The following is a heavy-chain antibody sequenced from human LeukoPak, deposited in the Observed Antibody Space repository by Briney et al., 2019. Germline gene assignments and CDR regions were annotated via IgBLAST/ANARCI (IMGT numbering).Heavy chain of an antibody. CDR3: ARRYCSSTSCYAFDY. Sequence: PGGSLRLSCAASGFTFSNYWTHWVRQAPGKGLVWVSRINSDGSSTTSADSVKGRFTISRDNAKNSLYLQMNSLRAEDTAVYYCARRYCSSTSCYAFDYWGQGTLVTVSS. V-gene: IGHV3-74*01. D-gene: IGHD2-2*01. CDR2: INSDGSST. J-gene: IGHJ4*02. CDR1: GFTFSNYW.